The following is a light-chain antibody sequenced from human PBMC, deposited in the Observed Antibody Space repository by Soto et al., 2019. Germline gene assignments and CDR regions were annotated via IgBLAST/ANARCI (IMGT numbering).Light chain of an antibody. CDR2: SNN. CDR1: SSNIGSNY. Sequence: QSVLTQPPSASGTPGQRVTISCSGSSSNIGSNYVYWYQQLPGTAPKLLIYSNNQRPSGVPDRFSGSKSGTSASLAISGLRSEDEAYYYCAAWDDSLRGYVFGTGTKLTVL. V-gene: IGLV1-47*02. J-gene: IGLJ1*01. CDR3: AAWDDSLRGYV.